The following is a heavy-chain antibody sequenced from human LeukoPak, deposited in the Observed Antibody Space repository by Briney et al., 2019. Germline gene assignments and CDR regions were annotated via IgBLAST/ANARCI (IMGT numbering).Heavy chain of an antibody. CDR2: IYPGDSDT. D-gene: IGHD3-22*01. CDR1: GYSFTSYW. V-gene: IGHV5-51*01. Sequence: GESLKISCKGSGYSFTSYWIGWVRQMPGKGLEWMGIIYPGDSDTSYSPSFQGQVTISADKSISTAYLQWSSLKASDTAMYYCARRMIVTTSDYYYYYMDVWGKGTTVTVSS. CDR3: ARRMIVTTSDYYYYYMDV. J-gene: IGHJ6*03.